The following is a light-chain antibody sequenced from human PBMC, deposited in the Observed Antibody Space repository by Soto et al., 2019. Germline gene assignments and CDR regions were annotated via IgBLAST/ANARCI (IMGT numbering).Light chain of an antibody. CDR3: QHYNSYSEA. CDR2: KAS. V-gene: IGKV1-5*03. J-gene: IGKJ1*01. Sequence: DIQMTQSPSTLSGSVGDRVTITCRASQTISSWLAWYQQKPGKAPKLLIYKASTLKSGVPSRLSGSGTGPEFTLTISSLQPDDFETYYCQHYNSYSEAFGQGTKVELK. CDR1: QTISSW.